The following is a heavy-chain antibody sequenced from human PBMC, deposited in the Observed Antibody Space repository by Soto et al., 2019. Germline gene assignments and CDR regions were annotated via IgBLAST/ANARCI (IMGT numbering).Heavy chain of an antibody. V-gene: IGHV1-3*01. CDR2: INAGNGNT. CDR3: ARGGSLYWYFDP. J-gene: IGHJ2*01. Sequence: ASVKVSCKASVYTFTSYAMQWVRQAPGQRLEWMGWINAGNGNTKYSQKFQGRVTITRDTSASTAYMELSSLRSEDTAVYYCARGGSLYWYFDPWGRGTLVTVSS. D-gene: IGHD1-26*01. CDR1: VYTFTSYA.